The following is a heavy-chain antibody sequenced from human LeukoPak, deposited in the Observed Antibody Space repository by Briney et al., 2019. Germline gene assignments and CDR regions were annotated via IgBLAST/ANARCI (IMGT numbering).Heavy chain of an antibody. D-gene: IGHD3-22*01. Sequence: GGSLRLSCAASGFSFGGSSKHWVRQASGKGLEWLGRIITRPNNYATTYPASVEGRFTISRDDSRNTAYLQMNSLKAEDTALYYCVADSGRLYGFDYWVQGTLVTVSS. CDR1: GFSFGGSS. J-gene: IGHJ4*02. CDR3: VADSGRLYGFDY. CDR2: IITRPNNYAT. V-gene: IGHV3-73*01.